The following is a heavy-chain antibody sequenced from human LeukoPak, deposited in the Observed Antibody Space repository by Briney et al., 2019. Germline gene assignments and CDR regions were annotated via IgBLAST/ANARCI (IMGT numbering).Heavy chain of an antibody. V-gene: IGHV3-11*06. Sequence: GGSLRLSCAASGFTFSDCYMSWIRQAPGKGLEWLSDISSSITDTNYADSVKGRFTISRDNAKNSLCLQLNSLRAEDTAVYYCARKTYYYDSGSYSKSYYFDYWGQGTLVTVSS. CDR1: GFTFSDCY. CDR3: ARKTYYYDSGSYSKSYYFDY. D-gene: IGHD3-10*01. CDR2: ISSSITDT. J-gene: IGHJ4*02.